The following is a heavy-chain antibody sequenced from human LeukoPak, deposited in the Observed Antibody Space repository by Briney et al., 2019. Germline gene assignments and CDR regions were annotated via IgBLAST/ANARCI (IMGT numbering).Heavy chain of an antibody. J-gene: IGHJ5*02. V-gene: IGHV4-4*09. CDR2: IYTSGST. Sequence: SETLSLTCTVSGGSISSYYWSWIRQPPEKRLEWIGYIYTSGSTNYNPSLKSRVTISVDTSKNQFSLKLSSVTAADTAVYYCARHYYYDSSGYYFQWFDPWGQGTLVTVSS. D-gene: IGHD3-22*01. CDR3: ARHYYYDSSGYYFQWFDP. CDR1: GGSISSYY.